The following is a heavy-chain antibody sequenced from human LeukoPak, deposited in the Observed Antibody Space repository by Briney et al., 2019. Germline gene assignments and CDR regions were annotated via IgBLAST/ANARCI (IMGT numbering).Heavy chain of an antibody. D-gene: IGHD5-24*01. Sequence: AGSLSLYCAASGFTFSDYYMTWLRQAPGHGPGWHSFISGSGIGKDYAGSVNGRLTISRDNTKNSLYLQKNCLKAEDTAGYYCARQAGRIGSDYWGQGALVTVSS. J-gene: IGHJ4*02. CDR3: ARQAGRIGSDY. V-gene: IGHV3-11*01. CDR1: GFTFSDYY. CDR2: ISGSGIGK.